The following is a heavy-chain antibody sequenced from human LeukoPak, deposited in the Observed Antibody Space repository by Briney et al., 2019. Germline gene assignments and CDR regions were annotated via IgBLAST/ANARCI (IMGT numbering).Heavy chain of an antibody. D-gene: IGHD6-6*01. J-gene: IGHJ4*02. CDR2: IYTSGST. Sequence: SETLSLTCTVSGGSISSYYWSWIRQPAGKGLEWIGRIYTSGSTNYNPSLKSRVTMSVDTSKNQFSLKLSSVTAADTAVYYCARDIEYSSSSVRDYYFDYWGQGTLVTVSS. CDR3: ARDIEYSSSSVRDYYFDY. CDR1: GGSISSYY. V-gene: IGHV4-4*07.